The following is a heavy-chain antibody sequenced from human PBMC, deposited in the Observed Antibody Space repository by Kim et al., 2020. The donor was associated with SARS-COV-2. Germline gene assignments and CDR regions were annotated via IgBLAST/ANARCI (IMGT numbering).Heavy chain of an antibody. CDR3: ASPLPYSSGWIRYGMDV. CDR1: GFTFSDYY. V-gene: IGHV3-11*03. Sequence: GGSLRLSCAASGFTFSDYYMSWIRQAPGKGLEWVSYISSSSSYTNYADSVKGRFTISRDNAKNSLYLQMNSLRAEDTAVYYCASPLPYSSGWIRYGMDVWGQGTTVTVSS. CDR2: ISSSSSYT. D-gene: IGHD6-19*01. J-gene: IGHJ6*02.